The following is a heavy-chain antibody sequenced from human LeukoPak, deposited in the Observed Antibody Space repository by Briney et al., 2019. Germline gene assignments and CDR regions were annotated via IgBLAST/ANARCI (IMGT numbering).Heavy chain of an antibody. CDR1: GFTFSSYA. V-gene: IGHV3-23*01. Sequence: PGGSLRLSCAASGFTFSSYAMSWVRQAPGKGLEWVSDISSSGGSTFYAGSVKGRFTISRDNAKNTLYLQMNSLRAEDTAVYYCARELRFGELAFDIWGQGTLVTVSS. CDR3: ARELRFGELAFDI. CDR2: ISSSGGST. J-gene: IGHJ3*02. D-gene: IGHD3-10*01.